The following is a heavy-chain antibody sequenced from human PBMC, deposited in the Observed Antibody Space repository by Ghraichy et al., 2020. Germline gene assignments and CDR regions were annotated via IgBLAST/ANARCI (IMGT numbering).Heavy chain of an antibody. CDR3: ARSPSRTEEGIFDY. CDR1: GYRFTSCW. J-gene: IGHJ4*02. V-gene: IGHV5-10-1*01. CDR2: IDPSDSYT. D-gene: IGHD3/OR15-3a*01. Sequence: GESLNISCKTSGYRFTSCWITWLRQMPGKGLEWMGKIDPSDSYTEHSPSFQGHVTISADKSVNTAYLQWNSLKASDTAIYYCARSPSRTEEGIFDYWGQGTLVTVSS.